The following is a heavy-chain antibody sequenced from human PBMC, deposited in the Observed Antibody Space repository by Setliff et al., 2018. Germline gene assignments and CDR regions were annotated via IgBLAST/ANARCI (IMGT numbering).Heavy chain of an antibody. J-gene: IGHJ3*02. D-gene: IGHD3-16*01. V-gene: IGHV4-31*03. Sequence: SETLSLTCTVSGGSISSGGYYWSWIRQHPGKGLEWIRYIYYSGSTYYNPSLKSRVTISVATSKNQFSLKLSSVTAADTAVYYCARVPRFTDMRNAFDIWGQGTMVTVS. CDR3: ARVPRFTDMRNAFDI. CDR1: GGSISSGGYY. CDR2: IYYSGST.